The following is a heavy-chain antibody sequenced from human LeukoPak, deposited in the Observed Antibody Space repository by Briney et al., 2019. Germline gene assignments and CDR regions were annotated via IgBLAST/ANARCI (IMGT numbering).Heavy chain of an antibody. J-gene: IGHJ4*02. CDR1: GGSFSGYY. Sequence: PSETLSLTCAVYGGSFSGYYWSWIRQPPGKGLEWIGEINHSGSTNYNPSLKSRVTISVETSKNQFSLKLSSVTAADTAVYYCARGGHLTYDIVVVVASTHMFDYWGQGTLVTVSS. V-gene: IGHV4-34*01. CDR2: INHSGST. CDR3: ARGGHLTYDIVVVVASTHMFDY. D-gene: IGHD2-15*01.